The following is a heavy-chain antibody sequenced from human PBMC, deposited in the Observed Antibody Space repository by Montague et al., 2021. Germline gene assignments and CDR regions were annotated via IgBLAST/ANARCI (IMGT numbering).Heavy chain of an antibody. CDR3: ARVFSSWYVGWFDH. CDR2: IYYSGNS. J-gene: IGHJ5*02. V-gene: IGHV4-39*07. Sequence: SETLSLTCTISGASITSNIYYWGWTRHSPGKGLEWIGSIYYSGNSFYKPSLKSRITMAVDTSKNQFSLKLSSVTAADTAIYYCARVFSSWYVGWFDHWGQGTLVTVSS. D-gene: IGHD6-13*01. CDR1: GASITSNIYY.